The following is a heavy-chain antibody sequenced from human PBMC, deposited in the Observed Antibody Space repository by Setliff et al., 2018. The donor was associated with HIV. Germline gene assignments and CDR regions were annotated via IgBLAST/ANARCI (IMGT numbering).Heavy chain of an antibody. CDR3: VRRDVSFLFGQFDS. V-gene: IGHV4-38-2*01. CDR2: IYDGGTT. J-gene: IGHJ4*02. D-gene: IGHD3-10*02. CDR1: GYSINNIHY. Sequence: PSETLSLTCDVSGYSINNIHYWGWIRQPPGKGLECLGNIYDGGTTYHNPSLKGRVTISIDTSKAQFSLKLISVTAADTAVYYCVRRDVSFLFGQFDSWGQGIRVTVSS.